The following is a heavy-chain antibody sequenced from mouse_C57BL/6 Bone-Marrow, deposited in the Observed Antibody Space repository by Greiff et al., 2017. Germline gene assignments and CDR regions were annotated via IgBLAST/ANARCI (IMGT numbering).Heavy chain of an antibody. CDR2: ISSGGSYT. CDR1: GFTFSSYG. Sequence: EVQLQESGGDLVKPGGSLKLSCAASGFTFSSYGMSWVRQTPDKRLEWVATISSGGSYTYYPDSVKGRFTISRDNAKNTLYLQMSSLKSEDTAMYYCARHTLYYFDYWGQGTTLTVSS. J-gene: IGHJ2*01. CDR3: ARHTLYYFDY. V-gene: IGHV5-6*01.